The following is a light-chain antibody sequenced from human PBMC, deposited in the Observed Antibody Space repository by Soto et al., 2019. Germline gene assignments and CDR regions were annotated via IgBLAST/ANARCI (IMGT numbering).Light chain of an antibody. CDR3: CSYAGFSTNV. Sequence: QSALTQPASVSGSPGQSITISCTGASSDIGNYNLVSWYQQHPGKAPKLMIYGANKRPSGVSNRFSGSKSGNTASLTISGLQAEDEADYYCCSYAGFSTNVFGTGTKVTVL. J-gene: IGLJ1*01. CDR2: GAN. V-gene: IGLV2-23*01. CDR1: SSDIGNYNL.